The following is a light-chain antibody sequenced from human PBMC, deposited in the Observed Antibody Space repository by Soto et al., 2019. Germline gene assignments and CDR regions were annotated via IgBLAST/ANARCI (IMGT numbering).Light chain of an antibody. CDR2: GAS. CDR1: QTLNKMN. Sequence: DIVLTQSPGTLSLSPGERATLSCRASQTLNKMNLAWYRQKPRQAPRLLIYGASNRATGTPDRFSGSGSGTDFTRTISGLEPEDFAVYYCQGYCDSPPAFTFGQGTKLQIK. V-gene: IGKV3-20*01. J-gene: IGKJ2*01. CDR3: QGYCDSPPAFT.